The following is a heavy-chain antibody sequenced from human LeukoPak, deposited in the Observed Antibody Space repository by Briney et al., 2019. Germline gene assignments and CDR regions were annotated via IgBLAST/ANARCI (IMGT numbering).Heavy chain of an antibody. CDR2: INHSGST. CDR1: GGSFSGYY. V-gene: IGHV4-34*01. CDR3: ARGPRYNIVVVTAIRNYYYGMDA. D-gene: IGHD2-21*02. J-gene: IGHJ6*02. Sequence: SETLSLTSAVYGGSFSGYYWSWIRQPPGKGLEWIGEINHSGSTNYNPSLKSRVTISVDTSKNQFSLKLSSVTAADTAVYYCARGPRYNIVVVTAIRNYYYGMDAWGQGTTVTVSS.